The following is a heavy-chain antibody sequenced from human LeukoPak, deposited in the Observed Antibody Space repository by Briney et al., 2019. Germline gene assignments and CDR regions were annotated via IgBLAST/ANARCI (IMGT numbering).Heavy chain of an antibody. CDR1: GFSFSGYS. Sequence: GGSLRLSCAASGFSFSGYSMTWVRQAPGKGLEWVSYISGGSATIYYADSVKGRFTISRDNAKNSLYLQMNSLRDDDTAVYYCARPSVITIRHFYFDYWGQGALVTVSS. J-gene: IGHJ4*02. CDR3: ARPSVITIRHFYFDY. D-gene: IGHD1-14*01. V-gene: IGHV3-48*02. CDR2: ISGGSATI.